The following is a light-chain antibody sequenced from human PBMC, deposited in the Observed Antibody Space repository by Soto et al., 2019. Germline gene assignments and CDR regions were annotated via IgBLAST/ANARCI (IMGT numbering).Light chain of an antibody. J-gene: IGKJ2*01. CDR3: QQYDSSPYT. Sequence: EIVLTQSPGTLSLSPGEGATLSCRASQSVSSSFLAWYQQKPGQAPRLPIYGASSRATGIPDRFSGSGSGTDFTLTISRLEPEDFAVYYCQQYDSSPYTFGQGTKLEIK. CDR2: GAS. V-gene: IGKV3-20*01. CDR1: QSVSSSF.